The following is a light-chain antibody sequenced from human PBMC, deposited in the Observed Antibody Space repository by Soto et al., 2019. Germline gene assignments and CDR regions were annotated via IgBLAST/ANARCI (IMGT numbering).Light chain of an antibody. J-gene: IGKJ4*01. CDR1: PNIFNY. Sequence: DVQLTQSPSTLPASVGDRVAITCQATPNIFNYLNWFQQRPGKTPQLLISDASHLEPGVPSRFSGQRSGTDFTLIISDLQPEDFATYFCQQYEDLPLTFGGGTRVEV. CDR3: QQYEDLPLT. CDR2: DAS. V-gene: IGKV1-33*01.